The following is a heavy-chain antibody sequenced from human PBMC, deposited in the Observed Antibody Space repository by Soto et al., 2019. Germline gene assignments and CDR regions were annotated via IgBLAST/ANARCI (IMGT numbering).Heavy chain of an antibody. J-gene: IGHJ4*02. CDR1: GFALTSSA. D-gene: IGHD3-3*01. V-gene: IGHV1-58*01. CDR3: ARGSTYYDFWSGPDY. Sequence: GASVKLSSKASGFALTSSALQWVRQARGQRLEWIGWIVVGSGNTNYAQKFQGRVTITADESTSTAYMELSSLRSEDTAVYYCARGSTYYDFWSGPDYWGQGTLVTVSS. CDR2: IVVGSGNT.